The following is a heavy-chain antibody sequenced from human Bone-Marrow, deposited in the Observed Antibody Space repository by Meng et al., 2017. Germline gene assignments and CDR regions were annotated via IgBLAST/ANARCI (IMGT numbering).Heavy chain of an antibody. J-gene: IGHJ6*02. D-gene: IGHD6-19*01. CDR1: GFTFSGSA. V-gene: IGHV3-73*01. CDR2: IRSKANSYAT. Sequence: GESLKISCAASGFTFSGSAMHWVRQASGKGLEWVGRIRSKANSYATAYAASVKGRFTISRDDSKNTAYLQMNSLKTEDTAVYYCQLGWSGWYTGFGYYYGMDVWGQGTTVTVSS. CDR3: QLGWSGWYTGFGYYYGMDV.